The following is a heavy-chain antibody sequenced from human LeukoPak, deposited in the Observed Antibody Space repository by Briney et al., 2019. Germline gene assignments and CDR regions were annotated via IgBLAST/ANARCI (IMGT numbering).Heavy chain of an antibody. J-gene: IGHJ4*02. CDR2: ISYDGSNK. CDR1: GFTFSSYG. Sequence: GGSLRLSCAASGFTFSSYGMHWVRQAPGKGLEWVAVISYDGSNKYYADSVKGRFTISRDNSKNTPYLQMNSLRAEDTAVHYCAKEIAVAGTPFDYWGQGTLVTVSS. CDR3: AKEIAVAGTPFDY. D-gene: IGHD6-19*01. V-gene: IGHV3-30*18.